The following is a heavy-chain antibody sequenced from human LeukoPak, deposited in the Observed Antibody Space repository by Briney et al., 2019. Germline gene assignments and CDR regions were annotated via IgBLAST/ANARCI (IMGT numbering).Heavy chain of an antibody. CDR3: ARDSGITFGANYYFDY. D-gene: IGHD1-20*01. V-gene: IGHV3-21*01. CDR1: AFTFSSHS. Sequence: GGSLRLSCAASAFTFSSHSMNWVRQAPGKGLEWVASISSSSNFIYYADSVKGRFTISRDNAKNSLYLQMNSLRAEDTAVHYCARDSGITFGANYYFDYWGQGTLVTVSS. J-gene: IGHJ4*02. CDR2: ISSSSNFI.